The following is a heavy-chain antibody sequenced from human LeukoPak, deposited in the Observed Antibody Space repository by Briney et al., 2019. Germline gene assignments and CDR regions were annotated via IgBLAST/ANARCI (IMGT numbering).Heavy chain of an antibody. CDR2: ISGSGGST. V-gene: IGHV3-23*01. Sequence: TGGSLRLSCAASGFTFSSYAMSWVRQAPGKGLEWVSAISGSGGSTYYADSVKGRFTISRDNSKNTLYLQMDSLRAEDTAVYYCAKDDYGSGSSYYWGQGTLVTVSS. CDR3: AKDDYGSGSSYY. J-gene: IGHJ4*02. D-gene: IGHD3-10*01. CDR1: GFTFSSYA.